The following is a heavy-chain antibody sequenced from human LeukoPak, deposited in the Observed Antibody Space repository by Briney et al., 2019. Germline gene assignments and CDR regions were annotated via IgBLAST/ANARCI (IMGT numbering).Heavy chain of an antibody. CDR3: ATLSVAAGDWDDDY. V-gene: IGHV3-23*01. Sequence: GGSLRLSCAASGFTFRTYAMSWVRQAQGKGLEWVSGISITGDSTYYADSVRGRFTISRDNSKNTLYLQMNSLRAEDTAVHIWATLSVAAGDWDDDYWGQGTLLTVSS. J-gene: IGHJ4*02. CDR2: ISITGDST. D-gene: IGHD5/OR15-5a*01. CDR1: GFTFRTYA.